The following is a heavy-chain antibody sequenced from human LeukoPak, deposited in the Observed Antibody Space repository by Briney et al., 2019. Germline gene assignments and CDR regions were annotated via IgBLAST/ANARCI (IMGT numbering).Heavy chain of an antibody. CDR3: AKGAVAGTVDY. Sequence: GVTLTLYCAASAFTFSSYHMLWDRPAPGMGLVWVVVISYDGSNNNYAYSVRGRLTSDRDNSKNNLYLQMNSLRAEAAALCYCAKGAVAGTVDYWGQGTLVTVSS. CDR1: AFTFSSYH. J-gene: IGHJ4*02. D-gene: IGHD6-19*01. V-gene: IGHV3-30*18. CDR2: ISYDGSNN.